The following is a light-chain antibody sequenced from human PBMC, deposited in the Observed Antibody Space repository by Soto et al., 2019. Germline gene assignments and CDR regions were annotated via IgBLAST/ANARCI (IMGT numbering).Light chain of an antibody. V-gene: IGLV2-8*01. CDR2: EVN. CDR1: RSDVGGYKY. CDR3: CSSGDNNYVV. Sequence: QSALTQPPSASGSPGQSVTISVTGTRSDVGGYKYVSWYQQHTGKVPKLILFEVNKRPSGVPDRFSGSKSGNAASLTGSGLQPDDEPDYYCCSSGDNNYVVCGTGTQVTVL. J-gene: IGLJ1*01.